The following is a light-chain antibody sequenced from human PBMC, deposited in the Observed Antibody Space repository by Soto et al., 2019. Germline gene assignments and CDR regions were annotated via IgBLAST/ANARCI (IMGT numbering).Light chain of an antibody. J-gene: IGLJ2*01. V-gene: IGLV2-23*01. Sequence: QLVLTQPASVSGSPGQSITISCTGISNDVGTYNLVSWYQHHPGKAPKLIIYEASKRPSGVPNRFSGSKSGNTASLTISGLHAEDEADYYCCSYGRSVVFGGGTKVTVL. CDR3: CSYGRSVV. CDR2: EAS. CDR1: SNDVGTYNL.